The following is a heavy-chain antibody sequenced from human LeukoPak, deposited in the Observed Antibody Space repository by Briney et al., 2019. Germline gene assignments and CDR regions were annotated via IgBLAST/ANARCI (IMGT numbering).Heavy chain of an antibody. CDR2: ISGSGGST. V-gene: IGHV3-23*01. J-gene: IGHJ6*03. D-gene: IGHD3-10*01. Sequence: GGSLRLSCAASGFTFSSYGMSWGRQAPGKGLEWGSSISGSGGSTYYAYSVKGRFTISRDNSKSTLYLQMNSLRAEDTAVYYCAKLYYYGSGSPSNYMDVWGKGTTVTISS. CDR3: AKLYYYGSGSPSNYMDV. CDR1: GFTFSSYG.